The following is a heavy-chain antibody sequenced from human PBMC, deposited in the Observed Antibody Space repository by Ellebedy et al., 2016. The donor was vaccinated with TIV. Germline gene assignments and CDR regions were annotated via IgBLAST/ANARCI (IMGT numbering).Heavy chain of an antibody. CDR3: AIRPAVTGAPFDY. CDR1: GYSFTNYW. CDR2: MSPDGSDS. J-gene: IGHJ4*02. D-gene: IGHD4-23*01. V-gene: IGHV5-51*01. Sequence: GGSLRLXXKGSGYSFTNYWIGWVRQIPGKGLEWMGIMSPDGSDSRSNSSFQGQVTMSVDKSISTASLQWSSLKASDTAMYYCAIRPAVTGAPFDYWGQGTLVTVPS.